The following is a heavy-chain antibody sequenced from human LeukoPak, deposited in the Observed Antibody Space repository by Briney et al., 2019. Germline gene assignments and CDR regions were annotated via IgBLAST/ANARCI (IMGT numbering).Heavy chain of an antibody. CDR2: IYSGVST. D-gene: IGHD6-13*01. Sequence: GGSLRLSCAASVFTFSDYYMSWIRQAPGKGLEWVSVIYSGVSTYYADSVKGRFTISRDNSKNTLYLQMNSLRAEDTAVYYCARVSSSSCWFDPWGQGTLVTVSS. J-gene: IGHJ5*02. CDR3: ARVSSSSCWFDP. V-gene: IGHV3-66*01. CDR1: VFTFSDYY.